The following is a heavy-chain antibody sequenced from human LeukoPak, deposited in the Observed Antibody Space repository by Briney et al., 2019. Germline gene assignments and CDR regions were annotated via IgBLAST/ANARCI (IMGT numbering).Heavy chain of an antibody. Sequence: GGSLRLSCAASGFTFSSYSMNWVRQAPGKGLEWVSSIRSSSSYIYYADSVKGRFTISRDNAKNSLYLQMNSLRAEDTAVYYCARGSSGWYLAEYFQHWGQGTLVTVSS. J-gene: IGHJ1*01. CDR1: GFTFSSYS. D-gene: IGHD6-19*01. CDR2: IRSSSSYI. CDR3: ARGSSGWYLAEYFQH. V-gene: IGHV3-21*01.